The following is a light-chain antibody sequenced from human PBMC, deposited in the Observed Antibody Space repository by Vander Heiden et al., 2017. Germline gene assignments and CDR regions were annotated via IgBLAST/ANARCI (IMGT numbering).Light chain of an antibody. J-gene: IGKJ1*01. CDR2: AVS. CDR3: LQYYDFPRT. V-gene: IGKV1-17*01. Sequence: DIQMTQSPSSLSASVGARVTITCRASQDIGHDLGWFQQKPGEAPKRLIYAVSTLQSGVPSRFSGSASGTEFTLTISGLQPEDFATYFCLQYYDFPRTFGQGTKVDIK. CDR1: QDIGHD.